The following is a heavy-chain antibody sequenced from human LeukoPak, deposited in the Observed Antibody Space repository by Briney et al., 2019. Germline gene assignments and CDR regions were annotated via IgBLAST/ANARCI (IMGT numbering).Heavy chain of an antibody. V-gene: IGHV4-39*07. CDR1: GGSISNSSSY. CDR3: ASGIVITFGGVIAFDY. D-gene: IGHD3-16*02. J-gene: IGHJ4*02. CDR2: IYYSGST. Sequence: SETLSLTCTVSGGSISNSSSYWGWIRQPPGKGLEGIGSIYYSGSTYYNPSLKSRVTISVDTSKNQFSLKLSSVTAADTAVYYCASGIVITFGGVIAFDYWGQGTLVTVSS.